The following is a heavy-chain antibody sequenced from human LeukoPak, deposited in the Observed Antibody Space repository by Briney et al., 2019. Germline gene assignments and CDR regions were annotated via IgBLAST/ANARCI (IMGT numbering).Heavy chain of an antibody. D-gene: IGHD6-13*01. Sequence: GGSLRLSCATSGFNFNYYFMAWVRQAPGKGLEWLATIDKDGSGTEYIDSVRGRFTISRDSTKKSIHLQMSSLSADDTAAYFCATEYWYRHDYWGQGTLVTASS. V-gene: IGHV3-7*01. J-gene: IGHJ4*02. CDR1: GFNFNYYF. CDR2: IDKDGSGT. CDR3: ATEYWYRHDY.